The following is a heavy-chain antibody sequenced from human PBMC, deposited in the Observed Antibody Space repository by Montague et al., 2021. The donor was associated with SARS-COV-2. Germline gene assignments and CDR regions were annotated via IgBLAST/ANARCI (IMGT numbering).Heavy chain of an antibody. CDR2: IYNSGTT. CDR3: ARHRNYGDHSLDNWFHP. Sequence: SETLSLTCTVSGDSTSCPNCYWGWIRQAPGKGLDWIGPIYNSGTTYYNPSLKSRLTISIDTSKNQFSLKLTSVTAADTAVYYCARHRNYGDHSLDNWFHPWGQGTLVTVSS. J-gene: IGHJ5*02. V-gene: IGHV4-39*01. D-gene: IGHD4-17*01. CDR1: GDSTSCPNCY.